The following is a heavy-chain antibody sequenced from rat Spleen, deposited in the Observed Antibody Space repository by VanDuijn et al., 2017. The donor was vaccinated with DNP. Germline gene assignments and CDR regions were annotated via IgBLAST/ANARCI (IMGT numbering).Heavy chain of an antibody. Sequence: QVQLKESGPGLVQPSQTLSLTCTVSGFSLTSYNVHWVRQPTGKGLEWMGVIWTGGSTDYNSALKSRLSISRDTSKSQVFLKMNSLQTEDIATYYCARSVNKGVMDAWGQGASVTVSS. J-gene: IGHJ4*01. CDR1: GFSLTSYN. V-gene: IGHV2-30*01. D-gene: IGHD1-5*01. CDR2: IWTGGST. CDR3: ARSVNKGVMDA.